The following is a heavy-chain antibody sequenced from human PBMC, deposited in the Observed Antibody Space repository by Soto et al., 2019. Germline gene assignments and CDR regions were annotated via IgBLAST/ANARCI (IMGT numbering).Heavy chain of an antibody. CDR2: IYYSGST. Sequence: TSETLSLTCTVSGGSISSSSYYWGWIRQPPGKGLEWIGSIYYSGSTYYNPSLKSRVTISVDTSKNQFSLKLSSVTAADTAVYYCASAIGYCTNGVCYDGWFDPWGQGTLVTVSS. D-gene: IGHD2-8*01. V-gene: IGHV4-39*01. CDR3: ASAIGYCTNGVCYDGWFDP. J-gene: IGHJ5*02. CDR1: GGSISSSSYY.